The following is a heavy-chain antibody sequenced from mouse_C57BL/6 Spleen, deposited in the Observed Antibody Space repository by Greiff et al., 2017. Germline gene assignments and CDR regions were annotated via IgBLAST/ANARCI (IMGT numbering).Heavy chain of an antibody. D-gene: IGHD1-2*01. CDR3: ARRRHYFDD. Sequence: EVKLQQSGPELVKPGASVQISCKASGYPFTDYYMNWLKQSHGKSLEWIGDINPNNGGTSYNQKFKGKATLTVDKSSSTAYMELRSLTSEDSAGYYGARRRHYFDDWGQGTTLTVSS. CDR1: GYPFTDYY. V-gene: IGHV1-26*01. CDR2: INPNNGGT. J-gene: IGHJ2*01.